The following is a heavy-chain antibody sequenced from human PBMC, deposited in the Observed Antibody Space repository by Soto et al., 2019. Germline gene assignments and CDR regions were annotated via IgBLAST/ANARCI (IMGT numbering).Heavy chain of an antibody. CDR1: GASVRSGDYY. CDR3: VGIGTTDDY. V-gene: IGHV4-30-4*01. D-gene: IGHD4-17*01. J-gene: IGHJ4*02. CDR2: IYNSGGS. Sequence: QVQLQESGPGLVKPSQTLSLTCSVSGASVRSGDYYWSSIRQAPGKGLEWIGYIYNSGGSYYNPSLKGRLTISIDTSKNQFSLKLNSVTAADTAIYYCVGIGTTDDYWGRGTLVTVSS.